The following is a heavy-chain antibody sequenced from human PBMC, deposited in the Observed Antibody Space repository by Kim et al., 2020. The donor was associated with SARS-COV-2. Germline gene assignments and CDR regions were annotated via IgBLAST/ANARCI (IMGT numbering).Heavy chain of an antibody. J-gene: IGHJ4*02. CDR1: GFTFSNAW. D-gene: IGHD1-1*01. V-gene: IGHV3-15*01. Sequence: GGSLRLSCAASGFTFSNAWMSWVRQAPGKGLEWVGRIKSKTDGGTTDYAAPVKGRFTISRDDSKNTLYLQMNSLKTEDTAVYYCTTASTKRRVWDYWGQGTLVTVSS. CDR3: TTASTKRRVWDY. CDR2: IKSKTDGGTT.